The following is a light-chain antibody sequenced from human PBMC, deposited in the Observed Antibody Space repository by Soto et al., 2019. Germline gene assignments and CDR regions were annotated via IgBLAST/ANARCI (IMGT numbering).Light chain of an antibody. CDR1: RSILSSSNNKNF. CDR3: QQYYSSPFT. CDR2: WAS. J-gene: IGKJ3*01. V-gene: IGKV4-1*01. Sequence: DIVMTQSPDSLALSLGERATINCKSSRSILSSSNNKNFLAWYQQKPGQPPRLLIYWASTRESGVPDRFSCSGAWTKFNPSISSLQAEDVAVYYCQQYYSSPFTFGPGTKVDIK.